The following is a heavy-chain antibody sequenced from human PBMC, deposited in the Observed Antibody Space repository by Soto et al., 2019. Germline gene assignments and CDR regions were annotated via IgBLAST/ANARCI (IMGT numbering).Heavy chain of an antibody. CDR3: ARHRGAHYDSSGYHYALDS. D-gene: IGHD3-22*01. J-gene: IGHJ4*02. CDR2: IDLTDSYT. CDR1: GYSFRNNW. Sequence: RGESLKISCKGSGYSFRNNWITWVRQMPGKGLEWMGRIDLTDSYTSYSPSFQGHVSFSADTSINTAYLQWSSLRASDTAMYYCARHRGAHYDSSGYHYALDSWGQGTPVTVSS. V-gene: IGHV5-10-1*01.